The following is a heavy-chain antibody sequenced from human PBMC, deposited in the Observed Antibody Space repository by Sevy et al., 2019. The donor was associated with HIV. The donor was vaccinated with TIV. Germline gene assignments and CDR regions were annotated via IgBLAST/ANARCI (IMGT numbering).Heavy chain of an antibody. CDR3: ARPRANYVDHYFIYAMDV. Sequence: GGSLRLSCTASGFAFTNYYAMHWVRQAPGKGLEWVALISYDGSDKFYADSMKGRFTITRDNFKNTLYLQMNGLTTEETAVYYCARPRANYVDHYFIYAMDVWGQGTTVSVSS. V-gene: IGHV3-30-3*01. CDR2: ISYDGSDK. D-gene: IGHD4-17*01. J-gene: IGHJ6*02. CDR1: GFAFTNYYA.